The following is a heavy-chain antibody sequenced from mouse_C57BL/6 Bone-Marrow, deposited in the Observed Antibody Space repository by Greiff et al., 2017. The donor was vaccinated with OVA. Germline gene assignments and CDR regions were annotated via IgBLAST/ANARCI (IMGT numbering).Heavy chain of an antibody. CDR3: TTSYDLDY. V-gene: IGHV14-4*01. D-gene: IGHD2-3*01. CDR2: IDPENGDS. Sequence: VQLQQSGAELVRPGASVKLSCKASGFNIKDDYMNWVKQRPEKGLEWIGWIDPENGDSEYASNIQSKATITADTSSNTAYLQLSSLTSEDTAVYYCTTSYDLDYWGQGTTLTVSS. J-gene: IGHJ2*01. CDR1: GFNIKDDY.